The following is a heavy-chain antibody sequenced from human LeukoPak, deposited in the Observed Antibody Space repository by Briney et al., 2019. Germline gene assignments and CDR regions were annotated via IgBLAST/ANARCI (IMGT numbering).Heavy chain of an antibody. V-gene: IGHV1-69*13. Sequence: SVKVSCKASGGTFSSYAISWVRQAPGQGLEWMGGIIPIFGTANYAQKFQGRVTITADESTSTAYMELSSLRSEDTAVYYCARAGIAVAGTSVPHAFDIWGQGTMVTVSS. CDR2: IIPIFGTA. CDR3: ARAGIAVAGTSVPHAFDI. D-gene: IGHD6-19*01. J-gene: IGHJ3*02. CDR1: GGTFSSYA.